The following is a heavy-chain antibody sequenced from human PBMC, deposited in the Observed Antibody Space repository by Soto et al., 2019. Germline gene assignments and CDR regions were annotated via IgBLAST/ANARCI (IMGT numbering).Heavy chain of an antibody. CDR2: IIPLFGTA. Sequence: ASVKVSCKASGGTFTSFTISWVRQAPGQGLEWMGDIIPLFGTANYAQKFQGRVAITADESTTTAYMELSSLRSEDTAVYYCARVKWELEPNPFDYWGQGTLVTVSS. V-gene: IGHV1-69*13. D-gene: IGHD1-26*01. CDR3: ARVKWELEPNPFDY. CDR1: GGTFTSFT. J-gene: IGHJ4*02.